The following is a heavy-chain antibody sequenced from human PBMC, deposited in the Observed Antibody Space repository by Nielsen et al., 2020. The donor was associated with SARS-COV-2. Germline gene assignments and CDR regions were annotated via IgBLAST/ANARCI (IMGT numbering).Heavy chain of an antibody. CDR3: ARVWYGLLEVGGEQEYYFDY. V-gene: IGHV3-13*04. J-gene: IGHJ4*02. Sequence: GESLKISCAASGFTFSSYDMHWVRQATGKGLEWVSAIGTAGDAYYPGSVKGRFTISRENAKNSLYLQMNSLRAEDTALYHCARVWYGLLEVGGEQEYYFDYWGQGTLVTVSS. CDR1: GFTFSSYD. D-gene: IGHD3-22*01. CDR2: IGTAGDA.